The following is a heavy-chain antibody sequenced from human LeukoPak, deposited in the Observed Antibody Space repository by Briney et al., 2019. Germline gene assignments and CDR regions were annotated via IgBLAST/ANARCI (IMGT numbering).Heavy chain of an antibody. CDR3: AKQLGYCSDGSCYFPY. V-gene: IGHV3-23*01. CDR1: GFTFSSSA. CDR2: ISNNGGYT. D-gene: IGHD2-15*01. Sequence: HTGGSLRLSCAASGFTFSSSAMSRVRQAPGKGLEWVSAISNNGGYTYYADSVQGRFTISRDNSKSTLCLQMNSLRAEDTAVYYCAKQLGYCSDGSCYFPYWGQGTLVTVSS. J-gene: IGHJ4*02.